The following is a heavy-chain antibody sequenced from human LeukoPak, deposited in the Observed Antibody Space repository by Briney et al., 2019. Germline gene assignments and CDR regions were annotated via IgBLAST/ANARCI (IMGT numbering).Heavy chain of an antibody. J-gene: IGHJ4*02. CDR1: GFTFSSYW. V-gene: IGHV3-7*01. D-gene: IGHD2/OR15-2a*01. CDR3: ARDWKSTTLDS. Sequence: GGSLRLSCAVSGFTFSSYWMSWVRQAPGKGLEWVASIKEEGSEKHYVDSVKGRFTISRDNSKNTLYLQTNGLRAEDTAVYYCARDWKSTTLDSWGQGTLVIVSS. CDR2: IKEEGSEK.